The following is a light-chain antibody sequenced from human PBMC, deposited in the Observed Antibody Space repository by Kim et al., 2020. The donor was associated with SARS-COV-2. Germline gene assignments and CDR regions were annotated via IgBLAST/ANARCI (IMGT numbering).Light chain of an antibody. CDR3: QHRGNWPPALT. CDR1: ACLGIR. V-gene: IGKV3-11*01. Sequence: PGEAATPSLMASACLGIRLAWLQQTPCPPPRLLIYDSSLRATGIPDRFSGSGSATDFTLTLGSLEPRDFAFYYCQHRGNWPPALTFGGGTKVDIK. CDR2: DSS. J-gene: IGKJ4*01.